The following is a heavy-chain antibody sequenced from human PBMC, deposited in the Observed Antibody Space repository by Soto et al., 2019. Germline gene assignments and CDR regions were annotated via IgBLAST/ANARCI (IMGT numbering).Heavy chain of an antibody. D-gene: IGHD3-3*01. CDR2: VHHSGST. CDR3: ARGTNRVRGIFGDKYGMDV. CDR1: GYSISSGYH. V-gene: IGHV4-38-2*01. J-gene: IGHJ6*02. Sequence: SETLSLTCAVSGYSISSGYHWGWIRQPPGKGLEWLGSVHHSGSTYYNPSLKSRLTISVDKSKNQFSLNLTSVTAADTAVYYCARGTNRVRGIFGDKYGMDVWGQGTTVTVSS.